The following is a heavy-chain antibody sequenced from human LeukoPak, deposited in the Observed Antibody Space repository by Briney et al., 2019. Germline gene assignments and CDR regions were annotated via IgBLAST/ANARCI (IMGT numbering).Heavy chain of an antibody. Sequence: GGSLRLSCAASGFTFSSYEMNWVRQAPGKGLEWVSYISSSGGTIYYADSVKGRFTISRDNAKNSLYLQMNSLRAEDTAVYYCATTPDYYDSSGYSGYWGQGTLVTVSS. CDR1: GFTFSSYE. D-gene: IGHD3-22*01. V-gene: IGHV3-48*03. CDR3: ATTPDYYDSSGYSGY. CDR2: ISSSGGTI. J-gene: IGHJ4*02.